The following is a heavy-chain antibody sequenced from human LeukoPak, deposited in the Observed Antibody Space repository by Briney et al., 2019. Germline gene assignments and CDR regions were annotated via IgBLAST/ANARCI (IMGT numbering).Heavy chain of an antibody. CDR1: GGSFSGYY. CDR2: INHSGST. CDR3: ARVPRPAKYYYDSSGLYFDY. D-gene: IGHD3-22*01. V-gene: IGHV4-34*01. Sequence: TSSETLSLTCAVYGGSFSGYYWSWIRQPPGKGLEWIGEINHSGSTNYNPPLKSRVTISVDTSKNQFSLKLSSVTAADTAVYYCARVPRPAKYYYDSSGLYFDYWGQGTLVTVSS. J-gene: IGHJ4*02.